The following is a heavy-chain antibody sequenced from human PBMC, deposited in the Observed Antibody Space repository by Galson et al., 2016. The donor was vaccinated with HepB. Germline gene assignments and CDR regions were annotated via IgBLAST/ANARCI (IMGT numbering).Heavy chain of an antibody. Sequence: SVKVSCKASGYTFTSYYIHWVRQAPGQGLEWMGRIYPGGGSTNYAQKFQGRVTMTRDTSTSTVYMELSSLGSEDTAVYYCTRLNYDSSGYYYDSWGQGTLVTVSS. D-gene: IGHD3-22*01. V-gene: IGHV1-46*03. CDR1: GYTFTSYY. CDR2: IYPGGGST. J-gene: IGHJ4*02. CDR3: TRLNYDSSGYYYDS.